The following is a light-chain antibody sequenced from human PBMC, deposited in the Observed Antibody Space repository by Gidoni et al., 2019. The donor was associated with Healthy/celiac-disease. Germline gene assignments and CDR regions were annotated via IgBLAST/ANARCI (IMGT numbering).Light chain of an antibody. CDR3: SSYAGSYTFYV. J-gene: IGLJ1*01. CDR1: SSDVGGYNY. V-gene: IGLV2-11*01. CDR2: DVS. Sequence: PRSVYGSPGQSVTISCTGTSSDVGGYNYVSWYQQHPGKAPKLMIYDVSKRPSGVPDRFSGSKSGNTASLTISGLQAEDEADYYCSSYAGSYTFYVFGTGTKVTVL.